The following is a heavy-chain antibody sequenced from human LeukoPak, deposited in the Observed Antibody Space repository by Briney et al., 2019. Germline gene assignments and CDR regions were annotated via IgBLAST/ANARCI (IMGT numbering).Heavy chain of an antibody. CDR2: IIPIFGTA. Sequence: SVKVSCKASGGTFSSYAISWVRQAPGQGLEWMGGIIPIFGTANYAQKVQGRVTMTADTSTSTSYMELRSLRSDDTAAYYCAREHSSSWDQFDYWGQGTLVTVSS. CDR3: AREHSSSWDQFDY. CDR1: GGTFSSYA. J-gene: IGHJ4*02. D-gene: IGHD6-13*01. V-gene: IGHV1-69*06.